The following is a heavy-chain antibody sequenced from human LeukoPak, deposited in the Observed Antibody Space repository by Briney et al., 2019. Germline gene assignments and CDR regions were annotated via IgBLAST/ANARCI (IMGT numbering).Heavy chain of an antibody. D-gene: IGHD3-16*01. CDR3: VRPAGGHYDYYYMDV. J-gene: IGHJ6*03. Sequence: GESLKISCKASEYRFTTYWIGWVRQTPEKGLEWIGVVYPGDSDTRYNPPFQGQVTISADKSINTAFLQWSSLKVSDTAMYYCVRPAGGHYDYYYMDVWGKGTAVTVSS. CDR2: VYPGDSDT. V-gene: IGHV5-51*01. CDR1: EYRFTTYW.